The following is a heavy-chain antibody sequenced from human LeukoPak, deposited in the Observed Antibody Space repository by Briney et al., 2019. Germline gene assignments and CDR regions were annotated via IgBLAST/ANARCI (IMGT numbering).Heavy chain of an antibody. D-gene: IGHD5-18*01. CDR3: AKLSGYSYGSFDY. J-gene: IGHJ4*02. CDR1: GFTFRDYW. CDR2: INGDESSR. V-gene: IGHV3-74*01. Sequence: GGSLTLSCAASGFTFRDYWMHWVRQVPGEGPVWVSRINGDESSRIYADSVKGRFTISRDNSKNTLYLQMNSLRAEDTAVYYCAKLSGYSYGSFDYWGQGTLVTVSS.